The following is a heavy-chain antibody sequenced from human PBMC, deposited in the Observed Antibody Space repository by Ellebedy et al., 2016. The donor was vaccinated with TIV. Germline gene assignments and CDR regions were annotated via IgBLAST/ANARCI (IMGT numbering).Heavy chain of an antibody. Sequence: SVKVSCXASGGTFSSYTISWVRQAPGQGLEWMGGIIPISDTANYAQKFQGRVTIAADESTSTAYMERSSLRSEDTAVYYCAREAGNYAHFDYWGQGTLVIVSS. V-gene: IGHV1-69*13. CDR1: GGTFSSYT. D-gene: IGHD1-7*01. J-gene: IGHJ4*02. CDR3: AREAGNYAHFDY. CDR2: IIPISDTA.